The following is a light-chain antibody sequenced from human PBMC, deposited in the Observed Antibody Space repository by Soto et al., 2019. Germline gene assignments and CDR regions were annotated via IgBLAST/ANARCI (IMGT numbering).Light chain of an antibody. V-gene: IGLV2-14*01. J-gene: IGLJ1*01. Sequence: QSVLTQPASVSGSPGQSITISCTGTSGDVGTYNYVSWYLQHPGKAPKLMIYDVSNRPSGVSNRFSGSKSGNTASLTISGLQAEDEADYYCSSYTSSSTLGVFGTGTKVTVL. CDR3: SSYTSSSTLGV. CDR1: SGDVGTYNY. CDR2: DVS.